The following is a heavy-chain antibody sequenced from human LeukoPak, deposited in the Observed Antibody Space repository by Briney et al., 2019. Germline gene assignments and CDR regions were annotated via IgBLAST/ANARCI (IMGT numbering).Heavy chain of an antibody. CDR1: GFTFSSYA. CDR2: ISGSGGST. J-gene: IGHJ6*03. V-gene: IGHV3-23*01. Sequence: GGSLRLSCAASGFTFSSYAMSWVRQAPGKGLEWVSAISGSGGSTYYADSVKDRFTISRDNSKNTLYLQMNSLRAEDTAVYYCARDGSFYSNYYYYYYMDVWGNGTTVTVSS. CDR3: ARDGSFYSNYYYYYYMDV. D-gene: IGHD1-26*01.